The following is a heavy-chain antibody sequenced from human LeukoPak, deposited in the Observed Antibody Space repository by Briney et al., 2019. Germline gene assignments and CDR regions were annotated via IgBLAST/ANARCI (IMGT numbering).Heavy chain of an antibody. D-gene: IGHD6-13*01. CDR2: IIPIFGTA. J-gene: IGHJ4*02. CDR1: GGTFSSYA. Sequence: SVKVSCKASGGTFSSYAISWVRQAPGQGLEWMGGIIPIFGTANYAQKFQGRVTITANESTSTAYMELSSLRSEDTAVYYCARRSLAAATSLYFDYWGQGTLVTVSS. CDR3: ARRSLAAATSLYFDY. V-gene: IGHV1-69*13.